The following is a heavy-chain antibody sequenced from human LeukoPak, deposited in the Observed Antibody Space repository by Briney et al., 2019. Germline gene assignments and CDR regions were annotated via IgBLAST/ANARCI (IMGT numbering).Heavy chain of an antibody. CDR1: GFTFSSYA. V-gene: IGHV3-30*04. J-gene: IGHJ1*01. CDR3: ARESLITMVRGAKGSEYFQH. D-gene: IGHD3-10*01. CDR2: ISYDGSNK. Sequence: GRSLRLSCAASGFTFSSYAMHWVRQAPGKGLEWVAVISYDGSNKYYADSVKGRFTISRDNSKNTLYLQMTSLRAEDTAVYYCARESLITMVRGAKGSEYFQHWGQGTLVTVSS.